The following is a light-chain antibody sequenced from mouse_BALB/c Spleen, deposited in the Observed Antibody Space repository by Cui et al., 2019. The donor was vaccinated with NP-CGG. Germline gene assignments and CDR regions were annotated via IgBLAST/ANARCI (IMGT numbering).Light chain of an antibody. CDR3: ALWYSNHWV. CDR2: GTN. Sequence: QAVVTQESALTTSPGETVTLTCRSSTGTVTTSNYANWVQEKPDHLFTGLIGGTNNRPPGVPARFSGSLIGDKAALTITGAQTEDDAKYFCALWYSNHWVFGGGTKLTVL. J-gene: IGLJ1*01. V-gene: IGLV1*01. CDR1: TGTVTTSNY.